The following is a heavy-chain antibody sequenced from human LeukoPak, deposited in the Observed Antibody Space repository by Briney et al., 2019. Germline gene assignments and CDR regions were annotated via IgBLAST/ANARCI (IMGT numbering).Heavy chain of an antibody. J-gene: IGHJ3*01. D-gene: IGHD3-10*01. Sequence: GGSLRLSCAASGFTFSNAWMNWVRQAPGKGLEWVGRIKIKTDGETPDYAAPVKGRFTISRDDSKNTLYLQMNSLKIEDTAVYFCASHYYDVWGQGTMVTVSS. V-gene: IGHV3-15*01. CDR2: IKIKTDGETP. CDR3: ASHYYDV. CDR1: GFTFSNAW.